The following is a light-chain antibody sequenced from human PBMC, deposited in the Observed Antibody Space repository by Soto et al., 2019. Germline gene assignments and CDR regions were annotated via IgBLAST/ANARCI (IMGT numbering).Light chain of an antibody. V-gene: IGKV1-5*01. CDR3: QQYNSYSKM. Sequence: DIQMTQSPSTLSASVGDRVTITCRASQGIVRWLAWYQQKPGKAPKLLIYDASSLESGVPSRFSGSGAGTEFTLTISSLQPDDFATYYCQQYNSYSKMFGQGTKVDI. J-gene: IGKJ1*01. CDR2: DAS. CDR1: QGIVRW.